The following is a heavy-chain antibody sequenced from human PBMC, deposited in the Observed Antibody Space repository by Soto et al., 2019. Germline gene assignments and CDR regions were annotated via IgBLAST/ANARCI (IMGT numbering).Heavy chain of an antibody. Sequence: QLQLQESGSGLVKPSQTLSLTCAVSGGSISSGGYSWSWIRQPPGKGLEWIGYIYHSGSTYYNPSRRSRFTISVDRSKNQFSLKLSSVTAADTAVYYCARGAASIAAPYYFDYWGQGTLVTVSS. V-gene: IGHV4-30-2*01. J-gene: IGHJ4*02. CDR1: GGSISSGGYS. CDR2: IYHSGST. CDR3: ARGAASIAAPYYFDY. D-gene: IGHD6-6*01.